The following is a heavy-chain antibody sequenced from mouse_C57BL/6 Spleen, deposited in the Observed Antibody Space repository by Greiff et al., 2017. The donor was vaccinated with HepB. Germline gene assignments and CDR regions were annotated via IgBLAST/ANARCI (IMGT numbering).Heavy chain of an antibody. D-gene: IGHD4-1*01. CDR3: ARNWDDYFDY. Sequence: ESGGGLVRPGGSLKLSCAASGFTFSDYGMHWVRQAPEKGLEWVAYISSGSSTIYYADTVKGRFTIPRDNAKNTLFLQMTSLRSEDTAMYYCARNWDDYFDYWGQGTTLTVSS. CDR2: ISSGSSTI. V-gene: IGHV5-17*01. J-gene: IGHJ2*01. CDR1: GFTFSDYG.